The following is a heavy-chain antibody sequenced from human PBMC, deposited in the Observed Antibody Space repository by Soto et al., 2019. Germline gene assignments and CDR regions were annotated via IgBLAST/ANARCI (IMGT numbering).Heavy chain of an antibody. CDR1: GYTFSDYY. CDR2: IDTSGTKI. Sequence: QVQLVESGGDLVKPGGSLRLSCAASGYTFSDYYMSWIRQAPGKGLEWISYIDTSGTKIYYADSVKGRFTITRDNDKNSLYLEMNSLTDEDTAVYYCASHYDMWSGYLSPVDYWGQGTLVTVSS. J-gene: IGHJ4*02. V-gene: IGHV3-11*01. D-gene: IGHD3-3*01. CDR3: ASHYDMWSGYLSPVDY.